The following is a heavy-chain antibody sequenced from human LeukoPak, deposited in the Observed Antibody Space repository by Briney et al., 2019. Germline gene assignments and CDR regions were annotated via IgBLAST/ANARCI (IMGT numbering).Heavy chain of an antibody. D-gene: IGHD3-10*01. J-gene: IGHJ5*02. V-gene: IGHV4-59*01. Sequence: SETLSLTCTVSCGSISSYYWSWIRQPPGKGLEWIGYIYYSGSTNYNPSLKSRVTISVDTSKNQFSLKLSSVTAADTAVYYCARATGSGREVFTWGQGTLVTVSS. CDR3: ARATGSGREVFT. CDR2: IYYSGST. CDR1: CGSISSYY.